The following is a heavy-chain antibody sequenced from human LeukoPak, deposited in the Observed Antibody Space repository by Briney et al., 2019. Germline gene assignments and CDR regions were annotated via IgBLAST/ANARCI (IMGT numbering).Heavy chain of an antibody. CDR1: GFNFSTYG. CDR3: AKDHVTSSSWFPDY. V-gene: IGHV3-30*18. D-gene: IGHD6-13*01. CDR2: IPYDGINK. J-gene: IGHJ4*02. Sequence: GGSLRLSCAASGFNFSTYGMHWVRQAPGKGLEWVAVIPYDGINKYYADSVKGRFTISRDNSKNMLYLQMSSLRAEDTAVYYCAKDHVTSSSWFPDYWGQGTLVTVSS.